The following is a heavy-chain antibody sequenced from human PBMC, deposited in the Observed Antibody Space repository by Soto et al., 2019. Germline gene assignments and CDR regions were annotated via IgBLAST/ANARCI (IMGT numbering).Heavy chain of an antibody. D-gene: IGHD3-22*01. Sequence: ASVKVSCKASRYTFTSYGISWVRQAPGQGLEWMGWISAYNGNTNYVQKLQGRVTMTTDTSTSTAYMELRSLRSDDTAVYYCARDYYDSSGYSNWFDPWGQGTLVTVSS. J-gene: IGHJ5*02. CDR1: RYTFTSYG. CDR2: ISAYNGNT. CDR3: ARDYYDSSGYSNWFDP. V-gene: IGHV1-18*01.